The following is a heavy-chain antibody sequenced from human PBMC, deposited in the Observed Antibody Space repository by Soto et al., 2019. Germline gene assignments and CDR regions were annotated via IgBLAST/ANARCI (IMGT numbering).Heavy chain of an antibody. J-gene: IGHJ6*02. CDR3: ARVLLWFGETRGNYYYYYGMYF. CDR1: GGSISSYY. CDR2: IYYSGST. Sequence: PSETLSLTCTVSGGSISSYYWSWIRQPPGKGLEWIGYIYYSGSTNYNPSLKSRVTISVDTSKNQFSLKLSSVTAADTAVYYCARVLLWFGETRGNYYYYYGMYFWDQGTTVTVSS. D-gene: IGHD3-10*01. V-gene: IGHV4-59*01.